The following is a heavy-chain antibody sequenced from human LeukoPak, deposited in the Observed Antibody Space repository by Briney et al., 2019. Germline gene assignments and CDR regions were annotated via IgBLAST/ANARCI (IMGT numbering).Heavy chain of an antibody. D-gene: IGHD3-9*01. V-gene: IGHV3-9*03. CDR2: ISWNSGSI. J-gene: IGHJ4*02. CDR1: GFTFDDYA. Sequence: GGSLRLSCAASGFTFDDYAMHWVRQAPGKGLEWVSGISWNSGSIGYADSVKGRFTISRDNAKNSLYLQMNSLRAEDMALYYCAKDIYYDILTGGFDYWGQGTLVTVSS. CDR3: AKDIYYDILTGGFDY.